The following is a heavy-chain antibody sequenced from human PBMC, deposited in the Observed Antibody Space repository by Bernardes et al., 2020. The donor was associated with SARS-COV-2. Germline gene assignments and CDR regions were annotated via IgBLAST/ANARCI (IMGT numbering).Heavy chain of an antibody. CDR3: VRASYVSGTIGRFVIDV. CDR1: GFTFSDHY. J-gene: IGHJ6*02. Sequence: GGSLRLSCAASGFTFSDHYMDWVRQAPGKGLEWVGRSGDKANSYFTRYAASVKGRFTISRDESENSLYLQMSSLETEDTAMYYCVRASYVSGTIGRFVIDVWGQGTTVTVS. CDR2: SGDKANSYFT. D-gene: IGHD1-7*01. V-gene: IGHV3-72*01.